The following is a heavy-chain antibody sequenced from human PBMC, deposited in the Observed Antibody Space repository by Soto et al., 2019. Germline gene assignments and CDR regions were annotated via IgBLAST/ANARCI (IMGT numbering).Heavy chain of an antibody. V-gene: IGHV5-10-1*01. Sequence: GESLKISCKGSGYSFTSYWISWVRQRPGKGLEWMGRIDPSDSYTNYSPSFKGHVTISADKSISTAYLQWSSLKASETAMYYCASPELPENTVTTGYYYYYGMDVWGQGTTVTVSS. CDR2: IDPSDSYT. D-gene: IGHD4-17*01. CDR3: ASPELPENTVTTGYYYYYGMDV. CDR1: GYSFTSYW. J-gene: IGHJ6*02.